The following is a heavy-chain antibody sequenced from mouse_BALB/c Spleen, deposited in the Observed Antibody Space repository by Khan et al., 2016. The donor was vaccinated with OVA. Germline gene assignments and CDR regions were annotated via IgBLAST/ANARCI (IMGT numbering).Heavy chain of an antibody. Sequence: EVQLVETGPGLVKPSQSLSLTCTVTGYSITSDYAWNWIRQFPGNKLEWMGYISSTGVTSYNPSLKSRISITRDTSKNQFFLQLKSVTAEDTATYYCARSLYYSYGYALDCWGRGTLVTVSS. V-gene: IGHV3-2*02. CDR1: GYSITSDYA. CDR2: ISSTGVT. D-gene: IGHD2-14*01. J-gene: IGHJ4*01. CDR3: ARSLYYSYGYALDC.